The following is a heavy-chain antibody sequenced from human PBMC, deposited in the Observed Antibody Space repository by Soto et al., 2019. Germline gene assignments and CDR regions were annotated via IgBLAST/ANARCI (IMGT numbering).Heavy chain of an antibody. D-gene: IGHD1-1*01. CDR1: GASIRSYS. J-gene: IGHJ4*02. CDR2: MSFSGTT. CDR3: AREAGILTSTFFDD. Sequence: QVQLLESGPGLVKPSETLSLTCTVSGASIRSYSWSWIRQPPGKGLEWIGYMSFSGTTNYSPSLKSRVTISEDTSENELSLKLSSVTAADTAVYYCAREAGILTSTFFDDWGQGSLVIVSS. V-gene: IGHV4-59*01.